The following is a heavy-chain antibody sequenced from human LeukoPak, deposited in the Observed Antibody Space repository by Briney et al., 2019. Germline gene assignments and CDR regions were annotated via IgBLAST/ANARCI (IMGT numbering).Heavy chain of an antibody. CDR2: IIPIFGTA. V-gene: IGHV1-69*05. CDR3: AKVREYCTSTSCQRYYFDY. Sequence: SVKVSCKASGGTFSSYAISWVRQAPGQGLEWMGGIIPIFGTANYAQKLQGRVTMTRDTSTSTAYMELRSLRSDDTAVYYCAKVREYCTSTSCQRYYFDYWGQGTLVTVSS. J-gene: IGHJ4*02. CDR1: GGTFSSYA. D-gene: IGHD2-2*01.